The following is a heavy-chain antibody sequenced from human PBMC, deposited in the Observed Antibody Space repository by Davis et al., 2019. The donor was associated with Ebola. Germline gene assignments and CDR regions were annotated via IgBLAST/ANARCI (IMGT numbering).Heavy chain of an antibody. CDR3: ARKFRP. CDR1: GFTFSSYS. V-gene: IGHV3-21*01. CDR2: ILSDSSSL. Sequence: GESLKISCAASGFTFSSYSMNWVRQAPGKGLEWVASILSDSSSLYYSDSVKGRFTISRDNAKSSLYLQLDGLRVEDTATYFCARKFRPWGQGTLVTVSS. J-gene: IGHJ5*02.